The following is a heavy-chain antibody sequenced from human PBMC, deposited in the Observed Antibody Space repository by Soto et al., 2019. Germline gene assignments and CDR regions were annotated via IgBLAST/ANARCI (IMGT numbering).Heavy chain of an antibody. V-gene: IGHV1-69*02. CDR3: ASSGAQYYDFWSGYHNYFDY. CDR1: GGTFSSYT. CDR2: IIPILGIA. J-gene: IGHJ4*02. D-gene: IGHD3-3*01. Sequence: QVQLVQSGAEVKKPGSSVKVSCKASGGTFSSYTISWVRQAPGQGLEWMGRIIPILGIANYAQKFQGRVTITADKSTSTAYMDLSSLRSEDTAVYYCASSGAQYYDFWSGYHNYFDYWGQGTLVTVSS.